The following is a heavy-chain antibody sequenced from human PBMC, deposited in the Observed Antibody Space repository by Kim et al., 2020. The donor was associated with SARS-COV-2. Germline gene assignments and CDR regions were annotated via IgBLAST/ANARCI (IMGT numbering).Heavy chain of an antibody. Sequence: SETLSLICAVYGGSFSGYYWSWIRQPPGKGLEWIGEINHSGSTNYNPSLKSRVTISVDTSKNQFSLKLSSVTAADTAVYYCARGRYSYGPRAFDIWGQGTMVTVSS. CDR1: GGSFSGYY. D-gene: IGHD5-18*01. CDR3: ARGRYSYGPRAFDI. CDR2: INHSGST. V-gene: IGHV4-34*01. J-gene: IGHJ3*02.